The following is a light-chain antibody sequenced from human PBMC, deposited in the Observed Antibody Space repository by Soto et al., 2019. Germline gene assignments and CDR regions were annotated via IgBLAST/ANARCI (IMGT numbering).Light chain of an antibody. CDR1: QSIFNNY. Sequence: EIVLTQSPGTLSLSPRERATLSCRASQSIFNNYLAWYQQKPGQAPRLLVYGASFRATGIPDRFSGSGSGTDFTLTISRLEPEDFAVYYCHQYGGSPFTFGQGTRLDIK. V-gene: IGKV3-20*01. CDR3: HQYGGSPFT. CDR2: GAS. J-gene: IGKJ2*01.